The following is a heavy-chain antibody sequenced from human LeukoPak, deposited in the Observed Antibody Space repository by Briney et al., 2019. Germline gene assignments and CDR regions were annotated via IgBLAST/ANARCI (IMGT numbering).Heavy chain of an antibody. CDR3: ARGRQNWNYHYYMDV. CDR1: GYSFTNYA. J-gene: IGHJ6*03. D-gene: IGHD1-1*01. CDR2: INTNTGNP. V-gene: IGHV7-4-1*02. Sequence: ASVKVSCKASGYSFTNYAMNWVRQAPGQGLEWMGWINTNTGNPTYAQGFTGRFVFSLGTSVSTAYLQISRLKAEDTAVYYCARGRQNWNYHYYMDVWGKGTTVTISS.